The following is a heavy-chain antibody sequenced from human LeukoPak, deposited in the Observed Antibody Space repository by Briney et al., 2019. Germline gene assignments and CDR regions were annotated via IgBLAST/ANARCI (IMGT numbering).Heavy chain of an antibody. Sequence: ASVKVSCKASGYTFTSYGISWVRQAPGQGLEWMGWVSTYNGNTKYAQNLQGRVTTTTDTSTSTTYMELRSLRSDDTAMYYCARQSTGSYYSPIDYWGQGTLVTVSS. J-gene: IGHJ4*02. CDR2: VSTYNGNT. V-gene: IGHV1-18*01. D-gene: IGHD1-26*01. CDR3: ARQSTGSYYSPIDY. CDR1: GYTFTSYG.